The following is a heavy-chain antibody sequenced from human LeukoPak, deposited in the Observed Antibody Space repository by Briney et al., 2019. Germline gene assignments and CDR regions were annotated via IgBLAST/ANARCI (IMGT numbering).Heavy chain of an antibody. D-gene: IGHD3-10*01. CDR2: ISSDGSST. CDR3: ASGRTMVRGVIFD. V-gene: IGHV3-74*01. CDR1: GFTFSSYW. Sequence: GGSLRLSCAASGFTFSSYWMHWVRQAPGKGLEWVSCISSDGSSTYYADSVKGRFTISRDNAKNTLYLQMNSLRAEDTAVYYRASGRTMVRGVIFDWGQGTLVSVSS. J-gene: IGHJ4*02.